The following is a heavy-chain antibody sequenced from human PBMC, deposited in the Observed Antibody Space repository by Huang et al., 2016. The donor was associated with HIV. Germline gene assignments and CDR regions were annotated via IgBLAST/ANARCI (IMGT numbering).Heavy chain of an antibody. CDR3: ARHLSYYDSSGYTPWDAFDI. D-gene: IGHD3-22*01. CDR2: IYYSGST. CDR1: GGSITSSSYY. J-gene: IGHJ3*02. Sequence: QLQLQGSGPGLVKPSETLSLTCTVSGGSITSSSYYWGWIRQPPGKGLEWVGSIYYSGSTDYNPPLKGRVTVSADTSKNQFSLKLSSVTAADTAVYYCARHLSYYDSSGYTPWDAFDIWGQGTMVTVSS. V-gene: IGHV4-39*01.